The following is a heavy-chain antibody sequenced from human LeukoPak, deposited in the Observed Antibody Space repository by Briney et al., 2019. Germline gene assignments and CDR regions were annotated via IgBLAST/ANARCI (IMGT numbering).Heavy chain of an antibody. CDR1: GGSFSGYY. CDR3: ARSRLIAVAGTCDY. CDR2: INHSGST. J-gene: IGHJ4*02. V-gene: IGHV4-34*01. Sequence: SETLSLTCAVYGGSFSGYYWSWIRQPPGKGLEWIGEINHSGSTNYNPSLKSRVTISVDTSKNQFSLKLSSVTAADTAVYYCARSRLIAVAGTCDYWGQGTLVTVSS. D-gene: IGHD6-19*01.